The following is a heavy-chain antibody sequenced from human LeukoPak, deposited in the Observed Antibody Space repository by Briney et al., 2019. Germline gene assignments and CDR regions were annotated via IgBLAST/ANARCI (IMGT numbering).Heavy chain of an antibody. J-gene: IGHJ6*03. CDR3: ARGGSGYSYGQLSYYYYMDV. Sequence: SGGSLRLSCAASGFTVSSNYMSWVRQAPGKGLEWVSVIYSDGSTYYADSVKGRFTISRDNSKNTLYLQMNSLRAEDTAVYYCARGGSGYSYGQLSYYYYMDVWGKGTTVTVSS. D-gene: IGHD5-18*01. CDR1: GFTVSSNY. CDR2: IYSDGST. V-gene: IGHV3-66*02.